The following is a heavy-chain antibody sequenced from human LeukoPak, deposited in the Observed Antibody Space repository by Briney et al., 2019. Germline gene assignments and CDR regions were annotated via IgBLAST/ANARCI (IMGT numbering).Heavy chain of an antibody. CDR1: GFTFSSYS. D-gene: IGHD2-15*01. CDR3: ARDPGYCSGGGCHQNYFVY. V-gene: IGHV3-21*01. CDR2: FSRSSSYI. J-gene: IGHJ4*02. Sequence: KTGGSLRLSCVASGFTFSSYSMNWVRQAPGKGLEWVSSFSRSSSYIYYADSVKGRFTISRDNAKNSLYLQMNSLRAEDTAVYYCARDPGYCSGGGCHQNYFVYWGQGTLVTVSS.